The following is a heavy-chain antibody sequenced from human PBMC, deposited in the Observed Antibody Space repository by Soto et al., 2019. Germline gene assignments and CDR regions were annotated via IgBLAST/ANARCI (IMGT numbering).Heavy chain of an antibody. CDR1: GYNFVNYW. CDR3: ARHRKVVARGTYYMDV. Sequence: PGESLKISCECSGYNFVNYWIGWARQKPGKGLEWMGIIYPDDSDTKYSPSFQGQVSISVDKSISTAYLQWSSLKASDTGIYYCARHRKVVARGTYYMDVWGNGTTVTVSS. D-gene: IGHD2-15*01. V-gene: IGHV5-51*01. CDR2: IYPDDSDT. J-gene: IGHJ6*03.